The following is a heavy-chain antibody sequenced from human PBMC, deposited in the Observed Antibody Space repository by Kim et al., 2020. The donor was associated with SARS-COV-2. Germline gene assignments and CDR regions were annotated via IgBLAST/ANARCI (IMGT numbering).Heavy chain of an antibody. Sequence: SETLSLTCAVSGVSFSGYYWSWIRQPPGKGLEWIGDIYYSGRTNYNPSLKSRVTISVDTSKNQFSLKLTSVTAADTAVYYCARRVSCTSGRGIHYWDQ. V-gene: IGHV4-34*01. CDR3: ARRVSCTSGRGIHY. J-gene: IGHJ4*02. CDR1: GVSFSGYY. D-gene: IGHD3-10*01. CDR2: IYYSGRT.